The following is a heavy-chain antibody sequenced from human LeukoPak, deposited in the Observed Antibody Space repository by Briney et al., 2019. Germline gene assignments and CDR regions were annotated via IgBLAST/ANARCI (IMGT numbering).Heavy chain of an antibody. V-gene: IGHV3-48*04. J-gene: IGHJ4*02. Sequence: GGSLRLSCAASGFTFSSYSMNWVRQAPGKGLEWVSYISSSSSTIYYADSVKGRFTISRDNAKNSLYLQMNSLRAEDAAVYYCARLPEVVTGVRAEKLDYWGQGTLVTVSS. CDR2: ISSSSSTI. D-gene: IGHD4-23*01. CDR1: GFTFSSYS. CDR3: ARLPEVVTGVRAEKLDY.